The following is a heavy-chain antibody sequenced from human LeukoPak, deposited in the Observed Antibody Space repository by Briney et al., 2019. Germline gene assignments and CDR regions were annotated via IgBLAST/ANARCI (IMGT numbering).Heavy chain of an antibody. D-gene: IGHD1-26*01. CDR2: ISYDGSNK. CDR3: ARNGRRASGRYRGYCDY. V-gene: IGHV3-30*04. Sequence: GRSLRLSCAASGFTFSSYAMHWVRQAPGKGLEWVAVISYDGSNKYYAHSVKGRFTISRDNSKNTLYLQINSLRAEDTAVYYCARNGRRASGRYRGYCDYWGRGTRVSVSS. J-gene: IGHJ4*02. CDR1: GFTFSSYA.